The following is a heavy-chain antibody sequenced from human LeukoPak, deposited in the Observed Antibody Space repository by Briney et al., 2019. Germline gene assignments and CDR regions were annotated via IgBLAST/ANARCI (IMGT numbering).Heavy chain of an antibody. CDR3: TRDAPTAQGGY. D-gene: IGHD4-11*01. CDR1: GYTFTSYD. Sequence: ASVKVSCKASGYTFTSYDINWVRQATGQGLEWMGWMNPNSGGTNYAQNFRGRVTMTRDTSIRTAYMELSSLRSDDTAVYYCTRDAPTAQGGYWGQGTLVTVSS. J-gene: IGHJ4*02. V-gene: IGHV1-2*02. CDR2: MNPNSGGT.